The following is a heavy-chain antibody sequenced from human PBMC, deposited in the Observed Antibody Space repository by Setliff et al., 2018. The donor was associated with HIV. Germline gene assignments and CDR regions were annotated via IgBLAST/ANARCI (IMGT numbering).Heavy chain of an antibody. J-gene: IGHJ6*03. D-gene: IGHD4-4*01. V-gene: IGHV1-8*02. CDR2: MSPLSGNA. CDR1: GYGFMNHD. CDR3: ARADSDYSYMDV. Sequence: ASVKVSCKASGYGFMNHDINWVRQATGQGLEWMGWMSPLSGNAGHAQKFQGRLTMTRTTSTSTAYMELSALTSEDTAVYYCARADSDYSYMDVWGTGTTVTVSS.